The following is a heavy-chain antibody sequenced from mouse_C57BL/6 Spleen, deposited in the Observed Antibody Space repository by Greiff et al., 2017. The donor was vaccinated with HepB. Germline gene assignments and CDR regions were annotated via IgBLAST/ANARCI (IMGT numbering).Heavy chain of an antibody. CDR2: ISDGGSYT. CDR3: ASIITSFDY. V-gene: IGHV5-4*01. Sequence: EVQVVESGGGLVKPGGSLKLSCAASGFTFSSYAMSWVRQTPEKRLEWVATISDGGSYTYYPDNVKGRFTISRDNAKNNLYLQMSHLKSEDTAMYYCASIITSFDYLGQGTTLTVSS. J-gene: IGHJ2*01. D-gene: IGHD1-1*01. CDR1: GFTFSSYA.